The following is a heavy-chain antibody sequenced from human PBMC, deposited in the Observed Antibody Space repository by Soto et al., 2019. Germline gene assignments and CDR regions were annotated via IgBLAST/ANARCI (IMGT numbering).Heavy chain of an antibody. CDR3: ARGGTTYYDFWSGQKINWFDP. CDR1: VGSISSYY. V-gene: IGHV4-59*01. CDR2: IYYSGST. D-gene: IGHD3-3*01. Sequence: PSETLSLTCTVSVGSISSYYWSWIRQPPGKGLEWIGYIYYSGSTNYNPSLKSRVTISVDTSKNQFSLKLSSVTAADTAVYYCARGGTTYYDFWSGQKINWFDPWGQGTLVTVSS. J-gene: IGHJ5*02.